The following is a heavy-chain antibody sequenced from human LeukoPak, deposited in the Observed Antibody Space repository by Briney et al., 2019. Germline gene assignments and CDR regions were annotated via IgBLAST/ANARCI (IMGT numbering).Heavy chain of an antibody. CDR3: ARESHYGSGSTGIDY. D-gene: IGHD3-10*01. CDR1: GFTFSSYS. V-gene: IGHV3-21*01. J-gene: IGHJ4*02. Sequence: PGGSLRLSCAASGFTFSSYSMNWVRQAPGKGLEWVSSISSSSSYIYYADSVKGRFTISRDNAKNSLYLQMNSLRAEDTAVYYCARESHYGSGSTGIDYWGQGTLVTVSS. CDR2: ISSSSSYI.